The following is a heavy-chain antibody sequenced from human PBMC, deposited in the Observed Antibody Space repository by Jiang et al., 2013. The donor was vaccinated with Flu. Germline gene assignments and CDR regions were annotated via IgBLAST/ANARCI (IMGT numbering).Heavy chain of an antibody. CDR3: ARDLIGQFYVNPYRHGMDV. V-gene: IGHV1-3*01. CDR2: INAGNGNT. D-gene: IGHD3-16*02. Sequence: EVKKPGASVKVSCKASGYTFTSYAVHWVRQAPGQRLEWMGWINAGNGNTKYSQKFQGRVTITRDTSATTAYMELSSLRSDDTAVYYCARDLIGQFYVNPYRHGMDVWGQGTTVNVSS. J-gene: IGHJ6*02. CDR1: GYTFTSYA.